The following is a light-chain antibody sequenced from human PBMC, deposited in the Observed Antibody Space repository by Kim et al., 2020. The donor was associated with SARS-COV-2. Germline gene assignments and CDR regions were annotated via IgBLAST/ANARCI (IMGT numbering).Light chain of an antibody. CDR3: SSYSSNTSSALFV. Sequence: IPISCTETNSHIDGSNDVSGYQQYPGKAPKLMISEVNKRPSGLSNRFSGSKSGNTASLTISGLQAEDEADYYCSSYSSNTSSALFVFAAGTKVTVL. CDR2: EVN. J-gene: IGLJ1*01. CDR1: NSHIDGSND. V-gene: IGLV2-14*01.